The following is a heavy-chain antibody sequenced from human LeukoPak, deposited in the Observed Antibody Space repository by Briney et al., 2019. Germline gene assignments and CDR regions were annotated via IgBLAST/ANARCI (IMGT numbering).Heavy chain of an antibody. CDR3: ARGPDSGSYFPYDY. CDR2: INPNSGGT. D-gene: IGHD1-26*01. V-gene: IGHV1-2*02. Sequence: ASVKVSCKASGYTYTGYYMHWVRQAPGQGLEWMGWINPNSGGTNYAQKFQGRVTMTRDTSISTAYMELSRLRSDDTAVYYCARGPDSGSYFPYDYWGQGTLVTVSS. J-gene: IGHJ4*02. CDR1: GYTYTGYY.